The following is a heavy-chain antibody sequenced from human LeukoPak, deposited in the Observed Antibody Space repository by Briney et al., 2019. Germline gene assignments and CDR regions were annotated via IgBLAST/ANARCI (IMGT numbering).Heavy chain of an antibody. V-gene: IGHV3-20*04. CDR2: INWNGGST. CDR1: GFTFDDYG. D-gene: IGHD2-2*03. J-gene: IGHJ5*02. Sequence: GGSLRLSCAASGFTFDDYGMSWVRQAPGKGLEWVSGINWNGGSTGYADSVKGRFTISRDNAKNSLYLQMNSLRAEDTALYYCARDLDIVVVAAPNWFDPWGQGTLVTVSS. CDR3: ARDLDIVVVAAPNWFDP.